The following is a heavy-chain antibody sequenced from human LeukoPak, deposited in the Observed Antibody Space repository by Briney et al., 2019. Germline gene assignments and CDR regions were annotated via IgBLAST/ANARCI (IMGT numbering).Heavy chain of an antibody. V-gene: IGHV3-21*01. CDR2: ISSGSTYM. Sequence: GGSLRLSCSASGFTFGDFDMNWVRQAPGKGLEWVSSISSGSTYMYYADSVKGRFTISRDNAQNSMYLQMNSLRAEDTAVYYCGRVGGRSKAAKGDAFDIWGQGTMVTVSS. D-gene: IGHD6-6*01. J-gene: IGHJ3*02. CDR3: GRVGGRSKAAKGDAFDI. CDR1: GFTFGDFD.